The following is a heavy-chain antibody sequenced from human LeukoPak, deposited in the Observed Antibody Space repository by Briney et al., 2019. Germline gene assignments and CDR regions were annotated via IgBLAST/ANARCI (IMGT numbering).Heavy chain of an antibody. Sequence: GGSLRLSCAASGFTFSSYGMHWVRQAPGKGLEWVAVISYDGSNKYYADSVKGRFTISRDNSKNTLYLQMNSLRAEDTAVYYCADGEPWFDPWGQGTLVTVSS. J-gene: IGHJ5*02. CDR1: GFTFSSYG. CDR2: ISYDGSNK. V-gene: IGHV3-30*03. CDR3: ADGEPWFDP. D-gene: IGHD1-14*01.